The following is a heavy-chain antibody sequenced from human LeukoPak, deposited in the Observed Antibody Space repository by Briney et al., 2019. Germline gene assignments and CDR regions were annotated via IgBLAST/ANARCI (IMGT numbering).Heavy chain of an antibody. V-gene: IGHV3-30*04. Sequence: PGGSLRLSCAASGFTFSSNAMHWVRQAPGKGLEWVAVISYDGSNKYYADSVKGRFTISRDNSKNTLYLQMNSLRAEDTAVYYCTSGYARSARHQSDFWGQGTVVTVSS. D-gene: IGHD5-12*01. CDR1: GFTFSSNA. CDR2: ISYDGSNK. CDR3: TSGYARSARHQSDF. J-gene: IGHJ4*02.